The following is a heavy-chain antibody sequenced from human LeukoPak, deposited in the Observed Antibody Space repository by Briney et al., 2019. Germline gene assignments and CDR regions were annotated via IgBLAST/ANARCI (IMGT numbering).Heavy chain of an antibody. D-gene: IGHD1-26*01. Sequence: PGGSLRLSCAASELTVSSNYMTWVRQAPGKGLEWVSLIYIGGTTYYADSVKGRFSISRDNSKNTLYLQMNSLRAEDTAVYYCASLTDIEAGAVRYWGQGTLVTVSS. CDR3: ASLTDIEAGAVRY. CDR2: IYIGGTT. J-gene: IGHJ4*02. CDR1: ELTVSSNY. V-gene: IGHV3-53*01.